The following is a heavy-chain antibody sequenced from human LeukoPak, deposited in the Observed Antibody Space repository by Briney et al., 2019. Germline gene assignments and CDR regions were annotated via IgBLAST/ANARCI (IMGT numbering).Heavy chain of an antibody. CDR3: ARLGDYDFWSGLIFDY. CDR2: INSDGSST. D-gene: IGHD3-3*01. Sequence: GRSLRLSCAASGFTFSSYWMHCVRQAPGKGLVWVSRINSDGSSTSYADSVKGRFTISRDNAKNTLYLQMNSLRAEDTAVYYCARLGDYDFWSGLIFDYWGQGTLVTVSS. V-gene: IGHV3-74*01. J-gene: IGHJ4*02. CDR1: GFTFSSYW.